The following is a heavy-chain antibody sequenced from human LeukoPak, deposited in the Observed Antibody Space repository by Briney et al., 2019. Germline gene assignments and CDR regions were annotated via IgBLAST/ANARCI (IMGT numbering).Heavy chain of an antibody. CDR1: GVSISSFY. CDR2: VYYSGST. V-gene: IGHV4-59*08. Sequence: PSETLSLTCTVSGVSISSFYWSWIRQPPGKGLEWIAYVYYSGSTSYNPSLKSRVTISVDTSKNQFSLKLSPVTAADTAVYYCARHAMDRGGFVFDYWGQGTLVTVSS. J-gene: IGHJ4*02. CDR3: ARHAMDRGGFVFDY. D-gene: IGHD3-10*01.